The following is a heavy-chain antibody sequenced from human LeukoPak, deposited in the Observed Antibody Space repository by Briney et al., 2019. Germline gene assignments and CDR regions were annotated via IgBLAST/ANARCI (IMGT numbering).Heavy chain of an antibody. V-gene: IGHV4-30-2*05. CDR3: ARDQAPVDAFDI. Sequence: PSETLSLTCAVSGGSTSSGGYSWSWIRQPPGKGLEWIGYIYHSGSTYYNPSLKSRVTISVDTSKNQFSLKLSSVTAADTAVYYCARDQAPVDAFDIWGQGTMVTVSS. CDR1: GGSTSSGGYS. J-gene: IGHJ3*02. CDR2: IYHSGST.